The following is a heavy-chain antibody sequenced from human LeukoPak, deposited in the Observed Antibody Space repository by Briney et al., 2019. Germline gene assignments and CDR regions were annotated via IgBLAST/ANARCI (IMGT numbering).Heavy chain of an antibody. CDR1: GGSINSYY. V-gene: IGHV4-59*08. CDR3: ARRSGTYAFDI. Sequence: PSETLSLTCTVSGGSINSYYWSWIRQPPGEGLEWIGYIYYSGSTNYSPSLKSRVAISVDTSKNQISLNMHSVTAADTAVYYCARRSGTYAFDIWGQGAMVTVSS. CDR2: IYYSGST. J-gene: IGHJ3*02. D-gene: IGHD1-26*01.